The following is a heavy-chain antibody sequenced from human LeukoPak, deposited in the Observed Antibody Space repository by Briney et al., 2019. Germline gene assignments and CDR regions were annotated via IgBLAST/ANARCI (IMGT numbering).Heavy chain of an antibody. CDR2: IYYSGST. CDR1: GGSISSYY. D-gene: IGHD4-23*01. J-gene: IGHJ4*02. V-gene: IGHV4-59*01. CDR3: ARSSLPYGGNDY. Sequence: PSETLSLTCTVSGGSISSYYWSWIRQPPGKGLELIGYIYYSGSTNYNPSLKSRVTISVDTSKNQFSLKLSSVTAADTAVYYCARSSLPYGGNDYWGQGTLVTVSS.